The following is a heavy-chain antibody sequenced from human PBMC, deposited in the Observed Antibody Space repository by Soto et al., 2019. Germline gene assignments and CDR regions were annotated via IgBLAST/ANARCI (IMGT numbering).Heavy chain of an antibody. Sequence: EVQLLDSGGGLVQPGGSLRLSCVASGFTFSTYAMSWVRQAPGKGLEWVSGIGGNGGTTRYADSVKCRFTISRDNSKNTVYLQMNSLRVEDTAVYYCAKTLYGGCDYWGRGTLVSVSS. CDR3: AKTLYGGCDY. J-gene: IGHJ4*02. CDR1: GFTFSTYA. V-gene: IGHV3-23*01. D-gene: IGHD5-12*01. CDR2: IGGNGGTT.